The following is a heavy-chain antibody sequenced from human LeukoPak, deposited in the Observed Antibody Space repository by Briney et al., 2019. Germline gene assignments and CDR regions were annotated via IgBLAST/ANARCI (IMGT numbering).Heavy chain of an antibody. CDR1: GFTFSSYG. J-gene: IGHJ6*03. V-gene: IGHV3-30*18. D-gene: IGHD5-18*01. CDR3: AKDGTWIQLWLWVTYYYYYMDV. Sequence: QIGGSLRLSCAASGFTFSSYGMHWVRQAPGKGLEWVAVISYDGSNKYYADSVKGRFTISRDNSKNTLYLQMNSLRAEDTAVYYCAKDGTWIQLWLWVTYYYYYMDVWGKGTTVTVSS. CDR2: ISYDGSNK.